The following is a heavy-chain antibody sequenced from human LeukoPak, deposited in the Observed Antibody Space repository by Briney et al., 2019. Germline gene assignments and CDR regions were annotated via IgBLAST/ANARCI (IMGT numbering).Heavy chain of an antibody. J-gene: IGHJ4*02. CDR3: AKDLEGYSYCYE. Sequence: GGSLRLSCAASGFTFSSYAMSWVRQAPGKGLEWVSAIGGSGGSTYYADAVKGRFTNSRDNSKNTLYLQMNSQRAEDTAVDYGAKDLEGYSYCYEWGQGTLVTVSS. D-gene: IGHD5-18*01. V-gene: IGHV3-23*01. CDR1: GFTFSSYA. CDR2: IGGSGGST.